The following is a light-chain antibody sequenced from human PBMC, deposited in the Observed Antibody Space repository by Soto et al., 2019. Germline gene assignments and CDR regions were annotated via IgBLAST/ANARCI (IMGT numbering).Light chain of an antibody. J-gene: IGKJ1*01. CDR2: AAS. CDR3: QKYNSAPWT. V-gene: IGKV1-27*01. CDR1: QGISNY. Sequence: DIQMTQSPSSLSASVGDRVTITCRASQGISNYLAWYQQKPGKVPKLLIYAASTLQSGVPSRFSGSGSGTEFTPTISSLQPEDVAAYYCQKYNSAPWTFGQGTKVDIK.